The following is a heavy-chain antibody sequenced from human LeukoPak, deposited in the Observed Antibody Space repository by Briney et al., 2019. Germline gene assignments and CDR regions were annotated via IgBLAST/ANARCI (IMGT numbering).Heavy chain of an antibody. J-gene: IGHJ5*02. CDR2: INHSGST. V-gene: IGHV4-34*01. Sequence: SETLSLTCAVYGGSFSGYYWSWIRHPPGKGLEWIGEINHSGSTNYNPSLKSRVTISVDTSKNQFSLKLSSVTAADTAVYYCARDFGVVNQWFDPWGQGTLVTVSS. D-gene: IGHD3-3*01. CDR1: GGSFSGYY. CDR3: ARDFGVVNQWFDP.